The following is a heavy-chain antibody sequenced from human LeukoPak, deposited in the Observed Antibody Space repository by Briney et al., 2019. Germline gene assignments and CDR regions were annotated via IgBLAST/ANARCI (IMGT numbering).Heavy chain of an antibody. CDR3: AKATSYYYDSSGYRPYYFDY. D-gene: IGHD3-22*01. Sequence: PGGSLRLSCAASGFTFSSYAMSWVRQAPGKGLEWVSAISGSGGSTYYADSVKGRFTISRDNSKNTLYLQMNSLRAEDTAVYYCAKATSYYYDSSGYRPYYFDYWGQGTLVTVSS. J-gene: IGHJ4*02. CDR1: GFTFSSYA. V-gene: IGHV3-23*01. CDR2: ISGSGGST.